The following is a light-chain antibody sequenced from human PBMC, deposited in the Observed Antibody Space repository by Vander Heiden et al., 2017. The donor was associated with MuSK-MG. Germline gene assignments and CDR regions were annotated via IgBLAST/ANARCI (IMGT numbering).Light chain of an antibody. CDR3: QKDDLMPFT. V-gene: IGKV1-27*01. CDR1: QDIKTY. CDR2: GAS. Sequence: DIQLTQSPSSLSASVGDRVTITCRASQDIKTYLAWHQQKPGKGPHVLIYGASTLQSGVPSRFSGSGSGAEFNLTISGLHPEEVAVYYCQKDDLMPFTFGHGTKV. J-gene: IGKJ3*01.